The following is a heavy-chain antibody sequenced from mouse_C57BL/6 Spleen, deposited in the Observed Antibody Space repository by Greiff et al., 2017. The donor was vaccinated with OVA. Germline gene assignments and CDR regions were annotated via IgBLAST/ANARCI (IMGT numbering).Heavy chain of an antibody. CDR2: INPTNGGT. J-gene: IGHJ2*01. V-gene: IGHV1-26*01. CDR3: ARGIYYGNCGYYFDY. CDR1: GYTFTDYY. Sequence: EVQLQQSGPELVKPGASVKISCKASGYTFTDYYMNWVKQSHGKSLEWIGDINPTNGGTSYNQKFKGKATLTVDKSSSTAYMELRSLTSEDSAVYYFARGIYYGNCGYYFDYWGQGTTLTVSS. D-gene: IGHD2-1*01.